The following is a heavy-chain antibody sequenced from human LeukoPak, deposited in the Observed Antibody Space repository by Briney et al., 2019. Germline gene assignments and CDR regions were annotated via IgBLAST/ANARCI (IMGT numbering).Heavy chain of an antibody. V-gene: IGHV4-38-2*02. CDR2: AIYHSGST. CDR1: GYSISTGYY. J-gene: IGHJ5*02. Sequence: SETLSLTCAVSGYSISTGYYWGWIRQPPGKGLEWIGSAIYHSGSTYYNPSLKSRVTISVDTSKNHFSLKLSSVTAADTAVYYRARENHMWLDPWGQGTLVTVSS. CDR3: ARENHMWLDP.